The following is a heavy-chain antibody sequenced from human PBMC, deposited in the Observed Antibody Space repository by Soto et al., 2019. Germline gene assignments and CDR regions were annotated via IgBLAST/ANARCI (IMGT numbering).Heavy chain of an antibody. J-gene: IGHJ4*02. V-gene: IGHV1-69*02. D-gene: IGHD5-18*01. CDR1: GGTFSSYT. Sequence: QVQLVQSGAEVKKPGSSVKVSCKASGGTFSSYTISWVRQAPEQGLEWMGRIIPILGIANYAQKFQGRVTITADKSTSTAYMEVSSLRSEDTAVYYCARLGGRYVDTATVTNSDYWGQGTLVTVSS. CDR3: ARLGGRYVDTATVTNSDY. CDR2: IIPILGIA.